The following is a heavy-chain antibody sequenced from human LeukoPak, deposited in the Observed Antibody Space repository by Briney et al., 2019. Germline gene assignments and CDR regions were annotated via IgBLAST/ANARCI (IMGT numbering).Heavy chain of an antibody. V-gene: IGHV3-33*01. Sequence: GGSLRLSCAASGFTFSIYGMHWVRQAPGKGLEWVAVIWYDGSNKYYADSVKGRFTISRDNSKNTLYLQMNSLRAEDTAVYYCARDGDTGYYYYYYMDVWGKGTTVTVSS. CDR2: IWYDGSNK. J-gene: IGHJ6*03. D-gene: IGHD5-18*01. CDR1: GFTFSIYG. CDR3: ARDGDTGYYYYYYMDV.